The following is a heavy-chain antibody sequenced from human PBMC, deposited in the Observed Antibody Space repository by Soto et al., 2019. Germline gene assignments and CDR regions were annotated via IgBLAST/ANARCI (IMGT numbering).Heavy chain of an antibody. Sequence: ASVKVSCKASGYTFTIYYMHWVRQAPGQGLEWMGIINPSGGSTSYAQKFQGRVTMTRDTSTSTVYMELSSLRSEDTAMYYCARLFSGGVVPAATDYYMDVWGKGTTVTVSS. CDR2: INPSGGST. CDR1: GYTFTIYY. CDR3: ARLFSGGVVPAATDYYMDV. D-gene: IGHD2-2*01. V-gene: IGHV1-46*01. J-gene: IGHJ6*03.